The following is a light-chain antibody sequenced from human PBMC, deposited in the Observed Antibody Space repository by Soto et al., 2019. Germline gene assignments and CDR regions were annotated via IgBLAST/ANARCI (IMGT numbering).Light chain of an antibody. CDR3: SSYSISTAYI. J-gene: IGLJ1*01. Sequence: QSALTQPRSVSGSPGQSVTISCTGTISDVGGYNYVSWHQQHPGKAPKLMIYDVNKRPSGVSYRFSGSKSGNTASLTISGLQAEAEADYFCSSYSISTAYIFGIGTKVTV. CDR1: ISDVGGYNY. V-gene: IGLV2-11*01. CDR2: DVN.